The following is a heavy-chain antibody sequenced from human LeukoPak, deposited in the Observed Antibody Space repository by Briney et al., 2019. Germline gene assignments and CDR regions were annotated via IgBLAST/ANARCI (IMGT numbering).Heavy chain of an antibody. CDR2: IDKTTYPT. J-gene: IGHJ4*02. CDR1: EFIFSDYA. V-gene: IGHV3-23*05. CDR3: AKFEGAAIPGWFNDY. Sequence: GGSLRLSCAASEFIFSDYAMGWVRQAPGKGLEWVSTIDKTTYPTFYADSVKGRFTISRDNSKNTLYLQMNSLRTEDTAVYFCAKFEGAAIPGWFNDYWGQGILVTVSS. D-gene: IGHD6-19*01.